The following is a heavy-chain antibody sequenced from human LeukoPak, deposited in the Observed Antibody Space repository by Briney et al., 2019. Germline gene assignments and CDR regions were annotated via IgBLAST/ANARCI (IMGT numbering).Heavy chain of an antibody. Sequence: ASVKVSCKVSGYTLTELSMHWVRQAPGKGLEWMGGFDPEDGETIYAQKFQGRVTMTEDTSTDTAYMELNSLRSEDTAVYYCATDHRQLVRRGFDPWGQGTLVTVSS. CDR1: GYTLTELS. CDR3: ATDHRQLVRRGFDP. D-gene: IGHD6-13*01. V-gene: IGHV1-24*01. J-gene: IGHJ5*02. CDR2: FDPEDGET.